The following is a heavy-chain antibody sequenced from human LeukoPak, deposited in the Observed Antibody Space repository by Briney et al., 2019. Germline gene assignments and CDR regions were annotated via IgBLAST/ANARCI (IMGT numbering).Heavy chain of an antibody. J-gene: IGHJ6*03. CDR3: ARQHDSYFYYYVDV. Sequence: KTSETLSLTCAVSGYSVNNGYYWVWIRQPPGKGLEWIGSLYHSDSVYYNTALQSRVSMSVDTSKNQFSLKLSFVTAADTAVYYCARQHDSYFYYYVDVRGSGTTVTVSS. CDR1: GYSVNNGYY. V-gene: IGHV4-38-2*01. CDR2: LYHSDSV.